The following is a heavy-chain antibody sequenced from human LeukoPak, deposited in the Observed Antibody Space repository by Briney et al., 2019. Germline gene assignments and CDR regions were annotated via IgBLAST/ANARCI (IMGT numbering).Heavy chain of an antibody. Sequence: SGGSLRLSCAASRFTFSSYGMHWVRQAPGKGLEWVAYQYDGSNEQYADSVKGRFSISRDSSKNILYLQMNSLRAEDTAVYYCAKDRCSNGVGCYYYYMDVWGKGTTVTISS. D-gene: IGHD2-8*01. CDR1: RFTFSSYG. CDR3: AKDRCSNGVGCYYYYMDV. CDR2: QYDGSNE. V-gene: IGHV3-30*02. J-gene: IGHJ6*03.